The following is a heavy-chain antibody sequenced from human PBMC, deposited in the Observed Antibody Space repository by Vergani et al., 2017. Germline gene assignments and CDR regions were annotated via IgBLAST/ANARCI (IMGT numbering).Heavy chain of an antibody. CDR1: GYSFTSYW. CDR3: ARILRIAVAGTDWFDP. CDR2: IYPGDSDT. V-gene: IGHV5-51*03. Sequence: EVQLVQSGAEVKKPGESLKISCKVSGYSFTSYWIGWVRQMPGKGLEWMGIIYPGDSDTRYSPSFQGQVTISADKSISTAYLQWSSLKASDTAMYYCARILRIAVAGTDWFDPWGQGTLVTVSS. J-gene: IGHJ5*02. D-gene: IGHD6-19*01.